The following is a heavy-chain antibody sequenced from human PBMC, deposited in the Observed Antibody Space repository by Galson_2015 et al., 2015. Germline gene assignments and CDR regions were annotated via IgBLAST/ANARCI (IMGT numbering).Heavy chain of an antibody. D-gene: IGHD6-19*01. J-gene: IGHJ4*02. CDR2: IYYSGST. V-gene: IGHV4-59*01. Sequence: ETLSLTCTVSGGSISSYYWSWIRQPPGKGLEWIGFIYYSGSTKYNPSLKSRVTITVDTSKNQFSLKLSSVTAADTAVYYCARSIAVAGYYFDYWGQGTLVTVSS. CDR1: GGSISSYY. CDR3: ARSIAVAGYYFDY.